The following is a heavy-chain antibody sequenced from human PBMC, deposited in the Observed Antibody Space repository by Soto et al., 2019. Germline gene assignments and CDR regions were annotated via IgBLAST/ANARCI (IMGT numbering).Heavy chain of an antibody. CDR3: AKEQATAKPEGVDF. CDR1: GYTFSDYY. CDR2: INPNSGGT. Sequence: SVKVSCKASGYTFSDYYIHWVRQAPGQGLEWMGWINPNSGGTKYAPKFQGGVTMTRDTSITTAYMELSRLRSGDTAVYYCAKEQATAKPEGVDFWGQGTLVTVSS. V-gene: IGHV1-2*02. D-gene: IGHD1-1*01. J-gene: IGHJ4*02.